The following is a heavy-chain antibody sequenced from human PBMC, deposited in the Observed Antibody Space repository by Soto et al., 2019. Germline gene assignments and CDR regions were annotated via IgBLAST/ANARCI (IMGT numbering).Heavy chain of an antibody. D-gene: IGHD2-15*01. CDR1: GGSISSSSYY. J-gene: IGHJ5*02. CDR3: ARQGFCSGGSCYSGWFDP. CDR2: IYYSGST. V-gene: IGHV4-39*01. Sequence: QLQLQESGPGLVKPSETLSLTCTVSGGSISSSSYYWGWIRQPPGKGLEWLGSIYYSGSTYYNPSLKSRVATAVDTSNNQFSLKLSSVTAADTAVYYCARQGFCSGGSCYSGWFDPWGQGTLVTVSS.